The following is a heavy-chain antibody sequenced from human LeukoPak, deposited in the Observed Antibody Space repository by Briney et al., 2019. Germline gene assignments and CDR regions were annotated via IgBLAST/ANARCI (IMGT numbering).Heavy chain of an antibody. V-gene: IGHV4-34*01. CDR2: INHSGST. CDR1: GGCFSGYY. Sequence: SETLSLTCAVYGGCFSGYYWSWIRQPPGKGLEWIGEINHSGSTNYNPSLKSRVTISVDTSKNQFSLKLSSVTAADTAVYYCARGGRGYLNYYYYGMDVWGQGTTVTVSS. CDR3: ARGGRGYLNYYYYGMDV. J-gene: IGHJ6*02. D-gene: IGHD5-18*01.